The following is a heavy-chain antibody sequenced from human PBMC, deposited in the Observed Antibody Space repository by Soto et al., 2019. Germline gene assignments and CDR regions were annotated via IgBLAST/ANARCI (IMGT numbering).Heavy chain of an antibody. CDR1: GYTFTSYG. D-gene: IGHD6-19*01. Sequence: ASVKVSCKASGYTFTSYGISWVRQAPGQGLEWMGWISAYNGNTNYAQKLQGRVTMTTDTSTSTAYMELRSLRSDDTAVYYCAREVSSGGYEGTTPGDYWGQGTVVTLSS. CDR2: ISAYNGNT. CDR3: AREVSSGGYEGTTPGDY. J-gene: IGHJ4*02. V-gene: IGHV1-18*04.